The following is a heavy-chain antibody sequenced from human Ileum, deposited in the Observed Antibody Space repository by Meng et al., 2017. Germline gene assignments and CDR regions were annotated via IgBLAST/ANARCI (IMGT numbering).Heavy chain of an antibody. D-gene: IGHD2-15*01. Sequence: QVQLVQSGSEFKEPGASVKVSCKASGYTFKNYAVTWVRQAPGQGLEWMGWIHTDAGNPTYDQGFTGRFVFSLDTSVNTAYLQISGLKAEDTAVYYCARPGGYCSDLDCYPAEWGQGTLVTVSS. CDR2: IHTDAGNP. CDR3: ARPGGYCSDLDCYPAE. V-gene: IGHV7-4-1*02. CDR1: GYTFKNYA. J-gene: IGHJ4*02.